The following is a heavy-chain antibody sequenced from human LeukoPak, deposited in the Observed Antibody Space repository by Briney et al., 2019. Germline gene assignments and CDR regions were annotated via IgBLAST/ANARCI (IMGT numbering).Heavy chain of an antibody. CDR1: GGSISSYY. D-gene: IGHD3-22*01. CDR2: IYNSGST. J-gene: IGHJ4*02. Sequence: SETLSLTCTVSGGSISSYYWSWIRQPPGKGLEWIGYIYNSGSTNYNPSLKGRVTISVDTSKNQFSLQLSSVTAADTAVYYCARQRFYYDSNGYYYFNYFDYWGQGTLVTVSS. V-gene: IGHV4-59*08. CDR3: ARQRFYYDSNGYYYFNYFDY.